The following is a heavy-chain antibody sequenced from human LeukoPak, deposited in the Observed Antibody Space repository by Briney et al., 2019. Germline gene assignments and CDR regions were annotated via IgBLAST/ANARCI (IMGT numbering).Heavy chain of an antibody. CDR2: ISGSGGST. D-gene: IGHD3-16*01. V-gene: IGHV3-23*01. CDR1: GFTFSSYA. J-gene: IGHJ4*02. CDR3: AKGSAYGRPYYFDY. Sequence: GGSLRLSCAASGFTFSSYAMSWVRQAPGKGLEWVSAISGSGGSTYYADSVKGRFTISRDNSKNTLYLQMSSLRAEDSAIYYCAKGSAYGRPYYFDYWGQGIPVTVSS.